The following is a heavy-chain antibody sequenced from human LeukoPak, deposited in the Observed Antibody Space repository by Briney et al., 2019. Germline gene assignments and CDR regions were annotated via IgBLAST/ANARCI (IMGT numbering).Heavy chain of an antibody. CDR3: ARGVTARGFYYYMDI. CDR2: INPNSGGT. J-gene: IGHJ6*03. CDR1: GYTFTSYY. D-gene: IGHD2-21*02. Sequence: ASVKVSCKASGYTFTSYYMHWVRQAPGQGLEWMAWINPNSGGTNYAQKFQGRVTMTRDTSISTAYMELSRLRSDDTAVYSCARGVTARGFYYYMDIWGNGTTVTISS. V-gene: IGHV1-2*02.